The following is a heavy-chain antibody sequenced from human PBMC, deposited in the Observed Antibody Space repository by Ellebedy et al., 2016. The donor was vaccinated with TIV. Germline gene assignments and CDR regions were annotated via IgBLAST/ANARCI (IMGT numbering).Heavy chain of an antibody. CDR1: GYSFTTYW. V-gene: IGHV5-51*01. CDR3: ARGPQLGTLDI. D-gene: IGHD7-27*01. Sequence: GESLKISCKASGYSFTTYWIGWVRQMPGKGLEWMGIIYPGDSKTRYSPSFQGQVNSSADKSISTAYLQWSTLRTSDTAMYYCARGPQLGTLDIWGQGTMVIVSS. CDR2: IYPGDSKT. J-gene: IGHJ3*02.